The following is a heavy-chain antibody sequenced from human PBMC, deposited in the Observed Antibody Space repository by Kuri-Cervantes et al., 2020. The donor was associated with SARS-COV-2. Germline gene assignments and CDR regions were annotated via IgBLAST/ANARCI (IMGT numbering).Heavy chain of an antibody. CDR1: GDSISSSGYY. CDR2: VYYSGDT. CDR3: ASRDADNISSDAFDI. J-gene: IGHJ3*02. D-gene: IGHD1-1*01. V-gene: IGHV4-31*02. Sequence: SCVVSGDSISSSGYYWNWIRQHPGKGLEWIGYVYYSGDTYYNPSLKSRVSISAQTSQNQFSLRLTSVTAADTAVYYCASRDADNISSDAFDIWGQGTMVTVSS.